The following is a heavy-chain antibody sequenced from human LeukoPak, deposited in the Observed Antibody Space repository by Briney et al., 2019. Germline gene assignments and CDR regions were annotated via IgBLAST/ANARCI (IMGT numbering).Heavy chain of an antibody. Sequence: ASVKVSCMASGYTFTSYGISWVRPAPGQGLEWMGWISAYNGNTNYAQKLQGRDTMTTDTSTSTAYMELRSLRSDDTAVYYCARVQGPYYYMDVWGKGTTVTVSS. CDR1: GYTFTSYG. J-gene: IGHJ6*03. V-gene: IGHV1-18*01. CDR3: ARVQGPYYYMDV. CDR2: ISAYNGNT.